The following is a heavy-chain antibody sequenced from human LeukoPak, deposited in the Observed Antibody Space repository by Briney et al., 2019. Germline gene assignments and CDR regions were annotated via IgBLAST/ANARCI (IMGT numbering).Heavy chain of an antibody. Sequence: GGSLRLSCAASGFTVSSNYMSWVRQAPGKGLEWVSVIYTGGSTYYADSLKGRFTISRDNYKNTLYLQMNNLRGEDTAVYYCARWSGSFDGFDIWGQGTMVTVSS. D-gene: IGHD3-10*01. CDR1: GFTVSSNY. CDR2: IYTGGST. CDR3: ARWSGSFDGFDI. V-gene: IGHV3-53*01. J-gene: IGHJ3*02.